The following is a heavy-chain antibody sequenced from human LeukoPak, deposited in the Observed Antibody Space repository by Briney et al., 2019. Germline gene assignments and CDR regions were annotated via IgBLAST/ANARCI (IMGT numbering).Heavy chain of an antibody. CDR2: ISGSGGST. Sequence: GGSLRLSCAASGFTFSSYAMSWVRQAPGKGLEWVSAISGSGGSTYYADSVKGRFTISRDNSKNTLYLQMDNLRFEDTAVYYCARVSKPGWFDYYYMDVWGKGTTVIVSS. CDR1: GFTFSSYA. D-gene: IGHD3-10*01. V-gene: IGHV3-23*01. J-gene: IGHJ6*03. CDR3: ARVSKPGWFDYYYMDV.